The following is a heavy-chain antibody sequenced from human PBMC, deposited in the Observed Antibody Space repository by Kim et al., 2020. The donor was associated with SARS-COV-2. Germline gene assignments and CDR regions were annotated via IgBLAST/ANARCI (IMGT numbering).Heavy chain of an antibody. Sequence: GGSLRLSCAASGFTFSSYGMHWVRQAPGKGLEWVAVISYDGSNKYYADSVKGRFTISRDNSKNTLYLQMNSLRAEDTAVYYCAKDIYIMNYVVTRPVPDYWGQGTLVTVSS. D-gene: IGHD2-21*02. V-gene: IGHV3-30*18. J-gene: IGHJ4*02. CDR2: ISYDGSNK. CDR3: AKDIYIMNYVVTRPVPDY. CDR1: GFTFSSYG.